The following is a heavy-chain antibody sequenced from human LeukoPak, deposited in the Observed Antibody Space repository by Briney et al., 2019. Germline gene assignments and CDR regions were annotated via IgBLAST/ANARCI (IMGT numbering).Heavy chain of an antibody. CDR1: GGSFSGYY. CDR2: INHSGST. CDR3: ARGRRQWLVRDNYMDV. V-gene: IGHV4-34*01. D-gene: IGHD6-19*01. Sequence: SETLSHTCAVYGGSFSGYYWSWIRQPPGKGLEWIGEINHSGSTNYNPSLKSRVTISVDTSKNQFSLKLSSVTAADTAVYYCARGRRQWLVRDNYMDVWGKGTTVTVSS. J-gene: IGHJ6*03.